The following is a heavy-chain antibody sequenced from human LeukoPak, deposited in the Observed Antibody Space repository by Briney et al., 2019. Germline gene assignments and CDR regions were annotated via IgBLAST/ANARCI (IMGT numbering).Heavy chain of an antibody. CDR2: ITGSRGRT. V-gene: IGHV3-23*01. CDR3: GKDPNGDYFGAFQFQR. J-gene: IGHJ1*01. CDR1: GFTLTNYG. D-gene: IGHD4-17*01. Sequence: GGSLRLSCAASGFTLTNYGMVWVRQAPGKGLEWVSAITGSRGRTYYADSVKGRFTISRDNSKNILYLQMNSLRGEDTAVYYCGKDPNGDYFGAFQFQRWGQGTLVTVSS.